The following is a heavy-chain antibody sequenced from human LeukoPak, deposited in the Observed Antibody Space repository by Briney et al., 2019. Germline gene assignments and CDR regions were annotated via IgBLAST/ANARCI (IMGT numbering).Heavy chain of an antibody. J-gene: IGHJ4*02. CDR2: INPNSGGT. Sequence: ASVKVSCKASGYTFTGYYMHWVRQAPGQGPEWMGWINPNSGGTNYAQKFQGRVTMTRDTSISTAYMELSRLRSDDTAVYYCAREMGYGPLYWGQGTLVTVSS. CDR3: AREMGYGPLY. CDR1: GYTFTGYY. D-gene: IGHD2-8*01. V-gene: IGHV1-2*02.